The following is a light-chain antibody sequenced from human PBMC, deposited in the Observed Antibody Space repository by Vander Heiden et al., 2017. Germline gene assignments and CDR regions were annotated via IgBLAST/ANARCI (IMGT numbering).Light chain of an antibody. CDR1: SSDVGGYNY. J-gene: IGLJ1*01. Sequence: QSALTQPASVSGSPGQSITISCPGTSSDVGGYNYVSWYPQHPGKAPKLMICEVRNRRAGVYNPVSGSKSAITASLTASGLHAEDEADYYCGAYTSSSSYVFGTGTMVTVL. CDR3: GAYTSSSSYV. V-gene: IGLV2-14*01. CDR2: EVR.